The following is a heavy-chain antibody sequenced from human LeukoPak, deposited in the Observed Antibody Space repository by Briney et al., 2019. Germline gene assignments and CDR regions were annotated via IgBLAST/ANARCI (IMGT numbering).Heavy chain of an antibody. CDR3: ARHGGTRVTLVEVFYFDY. V-gene: IGHV4-39*01. CDR1: GDSITSSSYY. D-gene: IGHD4-11*01. Sequence: SETLSLTCSVSGDSITSSSYYWAWIRQSPEKGLEWIVSVCYTGGTSYSPSLKSRVTISVDTSKNQFSLRLNSVTAADTAVYFCARHGGTRVTLVEVFYFDYWGQGTLVTVSS. CDR2: VCYTGGT. J-gene: IGHJ4*02.